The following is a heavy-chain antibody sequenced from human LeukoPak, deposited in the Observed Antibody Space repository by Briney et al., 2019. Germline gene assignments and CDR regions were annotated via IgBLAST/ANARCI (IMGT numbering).Heavy chain of an antibody. CDR1: GGSFSGYY. CDR2: INHSGST. J-gene: IGHJ6*03. V-gene: IGHV4-34*01. CDR3: ARHGLAVAGEPYYYMDV. D-gene: IGHD6-19*01. Sequence: PSEALSLTCAVYGGSFSGYYWSWIRQPPGKGLEWIGEINHSGSTNYNPSLKSRVTISVDTSKNQFSLKLSSVTAADTAVYYCARHGLAVAGEPYYYMDVWGKGTTVTISS.